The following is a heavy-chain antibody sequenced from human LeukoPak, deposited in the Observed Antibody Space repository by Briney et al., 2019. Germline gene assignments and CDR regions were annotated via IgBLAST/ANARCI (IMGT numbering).Heavy chain of an antibody. CDR1: GGSFSGYY. J-gene: IGHJ6*03. CDR3: ARSVEGYCRGGSCYYYSYYMDV. CDR2: INHSGST. Sequence: SETLSLTCAVYGGSFSGYYWSWIRQPPGKGLERIGEINHSGSTNYNPSLKSRVTISVGTSKNQFSLKLSSVTAADTAVYYCARSVEGYCRGGSCYYYSYYMDVWGKGTTVTISS. V-gene: IGHV4-34*01. D-gene: IGHD2-15*01.